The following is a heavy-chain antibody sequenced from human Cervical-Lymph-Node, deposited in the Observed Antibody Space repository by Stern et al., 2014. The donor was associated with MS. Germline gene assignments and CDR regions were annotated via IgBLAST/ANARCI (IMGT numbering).Heavy chain of an antibody. V-gene: IGHV4-59*01. CDR1: SGFIGNNY. J-gene: IGHJ4*02. D-gene: IGHD3-16*02. CDR2: LYYSGST. Sequence: QVQLQESGPGLVKPSETLSLMCSVSSGFIGNNYWSWIRQPPGKGLEWIGHLYYSGSTYYNPSLKSRVTISLDTSKHQLSLRLSSVTAADTAVYYCARAGPYDYIWGNFRHRAFYFDSWGQGALVTVSS. CDR3: ARAGPYDYIWGNFRHRAFYFDS.